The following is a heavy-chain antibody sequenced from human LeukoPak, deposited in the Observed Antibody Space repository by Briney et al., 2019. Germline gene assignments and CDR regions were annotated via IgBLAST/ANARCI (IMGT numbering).Heavy chain of an antibody. V-gene: IGHV3-74*01. J-gene: IGHJ4*02. CDR2: IKSDGSST. CDR1: GFTFSSYW. D-gene: IGHD5-18*01. Sequence: PGWSLRLSCAASGFTFSSYWMHWVRQAPGKGLVWVSHIKSDGSSTSYADSVKGRFTISRDNAKNTLYLQMNSLRAEDTAVYYCARDRGYGFDYWGQGTLVTVSS. CDR3: ARDRGYGFDY.